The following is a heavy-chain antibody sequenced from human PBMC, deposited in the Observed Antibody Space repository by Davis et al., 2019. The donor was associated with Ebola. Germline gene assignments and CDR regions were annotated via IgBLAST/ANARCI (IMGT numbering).Heavy chain of an antibody. V-gene: IGHV3-53*04. CDR1: GFTVSSNY. CDR3: ARVAPYFAVVSDYYYMDV. D-gene: IGHD4-23*01. Sequence: PGGSLRLSCAASGFTVSSNYMSWVRQAPGKGLEWVSVIYSGCSTYYADSVQGRFTISRHNSKNTLYLQMNSLRAEDTAVYYCARVAPYFAVVSDYYYMDVWGKGTTVTVSS. CDR2: IYSGCST. J-gene: IGHJ6*03.